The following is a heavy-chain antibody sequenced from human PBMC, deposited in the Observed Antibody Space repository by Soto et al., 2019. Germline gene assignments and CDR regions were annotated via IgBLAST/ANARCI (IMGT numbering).Heavy chain of an antibody. CDR2: ISYDGSNK. CDR1: GFTFSSYG. D-gene: IGHD6-19*01. CDR3: AKDHSGPRGWCFDY. J-gene: IGHJ4*02. Sequence: QVQLVESGGGVVQPGRSLRLSCAASGFTFSSYGMHWVRQAPGKGLEWVAVISYDGSNKYYADSVKGRFTISRDNSKNTLYLQMNSLRAEDTAVYYCAKDHSGPRGWCFDYWGQGTLVTVSS. V-gene: IGHV3-30*18.